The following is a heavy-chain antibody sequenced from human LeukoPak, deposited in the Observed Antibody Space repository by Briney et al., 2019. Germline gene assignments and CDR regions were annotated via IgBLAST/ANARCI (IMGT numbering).Heavy chain of an antibody. Sequence: SETLSLTCTVSGGSISSGGYYWSWIRQHPGKGLEWIGYIYYSGSTYYNPSLKSRDTISVDTSKNQFSLKLSSVTAADTAVYYCARLIVARGHWFDPWGQGTLVTVSS. J-gene: IGHJ5*02. CDR2: IYYSGST. D-gene: IGHD2-15*01. V-gene: IGHV4-31*03. CDR3: ARLIVARGHWFDP. CDR1: GGSISSGGYY.